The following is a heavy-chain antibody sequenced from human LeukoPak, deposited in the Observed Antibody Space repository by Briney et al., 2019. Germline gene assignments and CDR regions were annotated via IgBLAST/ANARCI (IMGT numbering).Heavy chain of an antibody. J-gene: IGHJ4*02. CDR1: GFTFSNYW. V-gene: IGHV3-7*03. CDR3: ARKTGVTGEAFDY. D-gene: IGHD7-27*01. CDR2: IKVDGSEK. Sequence: GSLRLSCAASGFTFSNYWMSWGRQAPGEGLELGANIKVDGSEKYYLDSVKGRFTISRDNAKNSVYLQMNSLRTEDTAVYYCARKTGVTGEAFDYWGQGTLVTVSS.